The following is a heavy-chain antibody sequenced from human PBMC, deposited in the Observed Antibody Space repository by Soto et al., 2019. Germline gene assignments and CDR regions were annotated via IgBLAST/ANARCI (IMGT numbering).Heavy chain of an antibody. CDR2: IDPSDSYT. J-gene: IGHJ3*02. CDR3: ARHANYYDSSGYYSNDAFDI. V-gene: IGHV5-10-1*03. CDR1: GYSFTSYW. D-gene: IGHD3-22*01. Sequence: EVQLVQSGAEVKKPGESLRISCKGSGYSFTSYWISWVRQMPGKGLEWMGRIDPSDSYTNYSPSFQGHVTISADKSISTAYLQWSSLKASDTAMYYCARHANYYDSSGYYSNDAFDIWGQGTMVTVSS.